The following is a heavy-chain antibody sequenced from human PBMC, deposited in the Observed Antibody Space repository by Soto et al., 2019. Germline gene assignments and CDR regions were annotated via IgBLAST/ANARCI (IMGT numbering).Heavy chain of an antibody. CDR1: GFTFSSYS. J-gene: IGHJ4*02. V-gene: IGHV3-23*01. D-gene: IGHD3-10*01. CDR2: ISSSGSGGST. Sequence: GGSLRLSCAASGFTFSSYSMNWVRQAPGKGLEWVSSISSSGSGGSTYYADSVKGRFTISRDNSKNTLFLQMNSPRAEDTAIYYCAKFGSAYLLDYWGQGVLVTVSS. CDR3: AKFGSAYLLDY.